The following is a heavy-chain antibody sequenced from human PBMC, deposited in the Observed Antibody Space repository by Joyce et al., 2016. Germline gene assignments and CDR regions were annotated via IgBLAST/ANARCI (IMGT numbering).Heavy chain of an antibody. CDR3: AREQAVFGVVINPFDY. D-gene: IGHD3-3*01. CDR2: INPNSGGT. V-gene: IGHV1-2*02. CDR1: GYTFTGYY. J-gene: IGHJ4*02. Sequence: QVQLVQSGAEVKKPGASVKVSCKASGYTFTGYYMHWVRQAPGQGLEWMGWINPNSGGTNYAQKFQGRVNMTRDTSISTAYMELSRLRSDDTAVYYCAREQAVFGVVINPFDYWGQGTLVTVSS.